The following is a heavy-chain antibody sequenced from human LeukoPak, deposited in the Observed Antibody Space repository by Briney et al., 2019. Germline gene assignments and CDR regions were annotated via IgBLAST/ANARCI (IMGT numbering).Heavy chain of an antibody. CDR3: ARDGSHDSSGYYNY. Sequence: VASVKVSCKASGYTFTGYYMHWLRQAPGQGLEWMGRINPNSGGTNYAQKFQGRVTITRDTSISTAYMELSRLRSDDTAVYYCARDGSHDSSGYYNYWGQGTLVTVSS. D-gene: IGHD3-22*01. CDR2: INPNSGGT. J-gene: IGHJ4*02. CDR1: GYTFTGYY. V-gene: IGHV1-2*06.